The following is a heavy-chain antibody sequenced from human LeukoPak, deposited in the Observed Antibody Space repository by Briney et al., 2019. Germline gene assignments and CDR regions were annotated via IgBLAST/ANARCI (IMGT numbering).Heavy chain of an antibody. Sequence: GGSLRLSCAASGFTFSSYAMSWVRQAPGKGLEWVSAIRGGDGSSYYTDSVKGRFTISRDNAKNSLYLQMNSLRAADTALYYCAKDIVATKTAQFDYWGQGTLVTVSS. CDR1: GFTFSSYA. CDR3: AKDIVATKTAQFDY. D-gene: IGHD5-12*01. CDR2: IRGGDGSS. J-gene: IGHJ4*02. V-gene: IGHV3-23*01.